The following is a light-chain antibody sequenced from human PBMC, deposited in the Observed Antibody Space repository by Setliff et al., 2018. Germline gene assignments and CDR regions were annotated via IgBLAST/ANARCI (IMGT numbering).Light chain of an antibody. J-gene: IGLJ1*01. CDR1: SSNVGNNY. CDR2: DDE. Sequence: QSVLTQPPSVSAAPGQKVTISRSGGSSNVGNNYVSWYQQFPGAAPKLLIYDDERPSGIPDRFSGSKSGTTATLGITGLQTGDEADYYCGAWDRSLSVYVFGTGTKVTVL. V-gene: IGLV1-51*01. CDR3: GAWDRSLSVYV.